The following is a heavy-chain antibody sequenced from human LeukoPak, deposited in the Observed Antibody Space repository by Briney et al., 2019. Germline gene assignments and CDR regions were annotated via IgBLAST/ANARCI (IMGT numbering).Heavy chain of an antibody. Sequence: GESLKISCKGSGYSFTRYWIGWVRQMPGKGLEWMGIIYPGDSDTTYSPSFQGQVTISADKSINTAYLQWSSLKASDTAIYYCARRAYGDYLFDYWGQGTLVTVSS. V-gene: IGHV5-51*01. CDR1: GYSFTRYW. CDR2: IYPGDSDT. J-gene: IGHJ4*02. CDR3: ARRAYGDYLFDY. D-gene: IGHD4-17*01.